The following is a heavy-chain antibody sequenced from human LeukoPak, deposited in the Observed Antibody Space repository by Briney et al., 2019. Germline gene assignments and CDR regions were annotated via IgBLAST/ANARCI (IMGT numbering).Heavy chain of an antibody. D-gene: IGHD3-3*01. J-gene: IGHJ6*03. CDR3: AKGSKEVLFTRDHYMDV. V-gene: IGHV3-30*02. CDR2: IRYDGSNK. CDR1: GFTFSSYA. Sequence: GGSLRLSCAVSGFTFSSYAMHWVRQAPGKGLEWVAFIRYDGSNKYYADSVKGRFTISRDNSKNTLYLQMNSLRAEDTAVYYCAKGSKEVLFTRDHYMDVWGKGTTVTISS.